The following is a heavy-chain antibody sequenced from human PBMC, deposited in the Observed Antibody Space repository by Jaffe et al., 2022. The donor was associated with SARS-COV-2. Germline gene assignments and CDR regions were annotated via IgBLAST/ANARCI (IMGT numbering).Heavy chain of an antibody. CDR1: GGSLSSGVYY. D-gene: IGHD3-10*01. CDR2: IHHSGSA. J-gene: IGHJ4*02. Sequence: QVQLQESGPGLVRPSQSLSLTCDVSGGSLSSGVYYWTWIRQHPVKGLEWIAYIHHSGSAHYSPSLKSRVTISVDTSKNQFSLRLTSVTAADTAVYYCARDDEGRGMIDYWGPGTLVTVSS. V-gene: IGHV4-31*02. CDR3: ARDDEGRGMIDY.